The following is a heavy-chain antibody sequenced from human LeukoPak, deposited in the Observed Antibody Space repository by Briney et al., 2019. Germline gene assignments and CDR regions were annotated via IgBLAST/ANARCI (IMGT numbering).Heavy chain of an antibody. CDR2: INPSGGST. D-gene: IGHD3-22*01. CDR1: GYTFTNYY. Sequence: ASVKVSCKASGYTFTNYYMHWVRQAPGQGLEWMGIINPSGGSTSYAQRFQGRVTMTRDMSTSTAYMELSSLRSEDTAVYYCASSSSYDSSGYYYVVFDYWGQGTLVTVSS. J-gene: IGHJ4*02. CDR3: ASSSSYDSSGYYYVVFDY. V-gene: IGHV1-46*01.